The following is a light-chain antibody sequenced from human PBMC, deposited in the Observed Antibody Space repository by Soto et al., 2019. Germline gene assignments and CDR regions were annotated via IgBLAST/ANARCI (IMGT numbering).Light chain of an antibody. V-gene: IGKV3-15*01. J-gene: IGKJ4*01. Sequence: VSPGERATLSCRASQSVDTFLAWFQHKPGQAPRLLIFGASTRAAGVPARFSGGGSGTEFTLTIDSLRSEDFGIYFCQQYHAWPPGTFGGGTKVDIK. CDR2: GAS. CDR3: QQYHAWPPGT. CDR1: QSVDTF.